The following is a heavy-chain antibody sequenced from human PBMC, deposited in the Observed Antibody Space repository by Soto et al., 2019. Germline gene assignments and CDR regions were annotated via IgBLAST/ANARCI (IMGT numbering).Heavy chain of an antibody. V-gene: IGHV4-34*01. J-gene: IGHJ3*02. CDR1: GGSFSGYY. CDR3: ARAPPLGGLENDAFDI. D-gene: IGHD6-19*01. Sequence: SETLSLTCAVYGGSFSGYYWSWIRQPPGKGLEWIGEINHSGSTNYNPSLKSRVTISVDTSKNQFSLKLSSVTAADTAVYYCARAPPLGGLENDAFDIWGQGTMVTVSS. CDR2: INHSGST.